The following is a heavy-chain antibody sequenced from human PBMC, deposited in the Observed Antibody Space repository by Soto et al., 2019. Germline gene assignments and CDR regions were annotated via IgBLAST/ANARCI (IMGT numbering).Heavy chain of an antibody. CDR2: ISYDGKTK. Sequence: PEGTLRLSCAASGCTFGNFGMHWVRQAPGKGLEWVALISYDGKTKDYADFVRERFTISRDNSKDTLWLQMSSLRPDDTAVYHCAKGVVLSTMTKELFDYWGQGTLVTVSS. CDR1: GCTFGNFG. D-gene: IGHD1-1*01. J-gene: IGHJ4*02. CDR3: AKGVVLSTMTKELFDY. V-gene: IGHV3-30*04.